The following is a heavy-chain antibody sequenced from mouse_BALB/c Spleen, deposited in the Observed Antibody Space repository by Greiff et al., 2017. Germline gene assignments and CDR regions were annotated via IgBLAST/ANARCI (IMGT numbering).Heavy chain of an antibody. CDR1: GFTFSSYG. CDR3: ARHSGYGLHFDY. Sequence: EVKVVESGGGLVKPGGSLKLSCAASGFTFSSYGMSWVRQTPDKRLEWVATISSGGSYTYYPDSVKGRFTISRDNAKNTLYLQMSSLKSEDTAMYYCARHSGYGLHFDYWGQGTTLTVSS. J-gene: IGHJ2*01. D-gene: IGHD1-1*02. V-gene: IGHV5-6*03. CDR2: ISSGGSYT.